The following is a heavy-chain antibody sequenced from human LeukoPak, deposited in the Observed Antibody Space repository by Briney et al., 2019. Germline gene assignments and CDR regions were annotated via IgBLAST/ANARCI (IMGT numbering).Heavy chain of an antibody. V-gene: IGHV3-9*01. J-gene: IGHJ4*02. CDR3: SKGRVAAVRHPSYFYH. CDR1: GFTFDDYA. CDR2: ISWNSGSI. Sequence: GRSLRLSCAASGFTFDDYAMHWVRQAPGKGLEWVSGISWNSGSIGYADSVKGRFTISRDNAKNSLYLQMNSLRAEDTALYYCSKGRVAAVRHPSYFYHWGQGTLVTVSS. D-gene: IGHD6-13*01.